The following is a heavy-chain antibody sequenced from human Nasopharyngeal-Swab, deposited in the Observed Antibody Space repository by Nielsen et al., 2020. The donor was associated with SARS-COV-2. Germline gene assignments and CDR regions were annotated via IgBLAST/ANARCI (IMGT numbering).Heavy chain of an antibody. CDR3: AKDAYGGAGWFDP. D-gene: IGHD4-23*01. J-gene: IGHJ5*02. Sequence: WIRQPPGKGLEWVSYISSSSSYTNYADSVKGRFTISRDNSKNTLYLRMKSLRAEDTAVYYCAKDAYGGAGWFDPWGQGTLVTVSS. V-gene: IGHV3-11*05. CDR2: ISSSSSYT.